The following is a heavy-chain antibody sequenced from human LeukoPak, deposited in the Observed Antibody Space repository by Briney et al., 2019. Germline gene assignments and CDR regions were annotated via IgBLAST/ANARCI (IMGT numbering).Heavy chain of an antibody. CDR1: GGTFSSYA. J-gene: IGHJ4*02. Sequence: SVTVSCTASGGTFSSYAISWVRQAPGQGLEWMGGIIPIFGTANYAQKFQGRVTITADESTSTAYMELSSLRSEDTAVYYCARGRDGYNQDYFDYWGQGTLVTVSS. CDR3: ARGRDGYNQDYFDY. V-gene: IGHV1-69*01. D-gene: IGHD5-24*01. CDR2: IIPIFGTA.